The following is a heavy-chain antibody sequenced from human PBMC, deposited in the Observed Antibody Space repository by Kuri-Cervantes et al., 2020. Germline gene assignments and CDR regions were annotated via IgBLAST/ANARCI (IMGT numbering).Heavy chain of an antibody. J-gene: IGHJ3*02. CDR3: AKEGGSYPDAFDI. D-gene: IGHD1-26*01. Sequence: GGSLRLSCAASGFTFSDYYMSWIRQAPGKGLEWVSYISSSGSTIYYAVSVKGRFTISRDNSKNSLYLQMNSLRTEDTALYYCAKEGGSYPDAFDIWGQGTMVTVSS. CDR2: ISSSGSTI. V-gene: IGHV3-11*01. CDR1: GFTFSDYY.